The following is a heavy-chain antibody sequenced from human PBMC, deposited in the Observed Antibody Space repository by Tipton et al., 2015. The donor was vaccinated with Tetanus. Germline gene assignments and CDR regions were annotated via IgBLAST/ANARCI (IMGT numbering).Heavy chain of an antibody. D-gene: IGHD5-12*01. CDR3: ARANNDYPKKGPFDY. Sequence: TLSLTCTVSGGSVSRSSHYWTWIRQPPGKEPEWVGYVYHSGATNYHPSLKSRLAISADTSKNQFSLNLRSVITADTAVYYCARANNDYPKKGPFDYWGQGILVIVSS. CDR2: VYHSGAT. V-gene: IGHV4-61*01. J-gene: IGHJ4*02. CDR1: GGSVSRSSHY.